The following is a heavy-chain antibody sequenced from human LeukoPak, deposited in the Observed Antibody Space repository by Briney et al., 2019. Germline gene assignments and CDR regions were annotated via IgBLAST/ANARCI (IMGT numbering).Heavy chain of an antibody. Sequence: SVKVSCKASGGTFSSYAISWVRQAPGQGLEWMGGIIPIFGTANYAQKFQGRVTITADESTSTAYMELSSLRSEDTAVYYCAKRHRQSYYYDSSGYYAFDYWGQGTLVTVSS. CDR2: IIPIFGTA. D-gene: IGHD3-22*01. V-gene: IGHV1-69*13. J-gene: IGHJ4*02. CDR1: GGTFSSYA. CDR3: AKRHRQSYYYDSSGYYAFDY.